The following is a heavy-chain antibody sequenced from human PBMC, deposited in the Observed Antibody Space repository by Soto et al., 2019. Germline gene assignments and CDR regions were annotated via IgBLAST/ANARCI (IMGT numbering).Heavy chain of an antibody. CDR2: ISGSGGST. CDR3: AKASSGSSGYYYLSGLLDAFDI. V-gene: IGHV3-23*01. CDR1: GFTFSSYA. J-gene: IGHJ3*02. D-gene: IGHD3-22*01. Sequence: EVQLLESGGGLVQPGGSLRLSCAASGFTFSSYAMSWVRQAPGKGLEWVSAISGSGGSTYYADSVKGRFTISRDNSKNTLYLQMNSLRAEDTAVYYCAKASSGSSGYYYLSGLLDAFDIWGQGTMVTVSS.